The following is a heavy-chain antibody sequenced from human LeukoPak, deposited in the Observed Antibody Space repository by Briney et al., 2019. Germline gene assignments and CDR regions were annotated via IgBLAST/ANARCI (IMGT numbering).Heavy chain of an antibody. CDR2: IYYSGNT. J-gene: IGHJ4*02. CDR1: GGSISPYY. V-gene: IGHV4-59*01. CDR3: ARSTGSTMFIDY. Sequence: SETLSLTCTVSGGSISPYYWSWIRQPPGKGLEWLGYIYYSGNTHYNPSLKSRVAISVDTSKNQFSLKLSSVTAADAAVYYCARSTGSTMFIDYWGQGTLVTVSS. D-gene: IGHD3-10*02.